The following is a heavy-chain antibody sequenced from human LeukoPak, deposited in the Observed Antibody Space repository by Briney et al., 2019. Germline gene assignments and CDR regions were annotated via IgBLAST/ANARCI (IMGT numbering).Heavy chain of an antibody. Sequence: PSETLSLTCTVTGDSISRDFWNWIRQPVGKELEWIGRIYTRGSTNYNPSLKSRATMAVDTSKNQISLNLISLTAADTAVYYCARGAAQFAPWGQGTLVTVSS. V-gene: IGHV4-4*07. CDR1: GDSISRDF. CDR2: IYTRGST. J-gene: IGHJ5*02. CDR3: ARGAAQFAP. D-gene: IGHD6-13*01.